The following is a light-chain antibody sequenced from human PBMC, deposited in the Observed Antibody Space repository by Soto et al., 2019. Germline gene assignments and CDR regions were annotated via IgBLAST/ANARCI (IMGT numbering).Light chain of an antibody. CDR3: QQHDASFTRT. J-gene: IGKJ1*01. V-gene: IGKV3-20*01. CDR2: GAF. CDR1: QSVSSNY. Sequence: EIVLTQSPGTLSLSPGERATFSCRASQSVSSNYLAWYQQKPGQAPRLLIYGAFKRATGIPDRFTGSGSGTDFTLTISRLEPEDFAVYYCQQHDASFTRTFGQGTKVDIK.